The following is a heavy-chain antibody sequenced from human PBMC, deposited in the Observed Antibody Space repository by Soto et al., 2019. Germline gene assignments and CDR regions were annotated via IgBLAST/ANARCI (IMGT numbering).Heavy chain of an antibody. J-gene: IGHJ3*02. CDR2: IWYDGSNK. CDR3: ARDPGGSSWYPDAFDI. V-gene: IGHV3-33*01. D-gene: IGHD6-13*01. CDR1: GFTFSSYG. Sequence: PGGSLRLSCAASGFTFSSYGMHWVRQAPGKGLEWVAVIWYDGSNKYYADSVKGRFTISRDNSKNTLYLQMNSLRAEDTAVYYCARDPGGSSWYPDAFDIWGQGTMVTVSS.